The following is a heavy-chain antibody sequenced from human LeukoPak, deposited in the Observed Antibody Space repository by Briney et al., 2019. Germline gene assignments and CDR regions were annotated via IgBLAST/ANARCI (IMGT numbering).Heavy chain of an antibody. V-gene: IGHV4-39*02. CDR1: GDSISGSNFY. Sequence: SETLSLTCTVSGDSISGSNFYWGWIRQSPGKGLEWLGSINYSGAVLHNPSLKSRVTLSVDTSRNQFSLNLRSVTAADTAVYYCARDLSGGRSYWGQGTVVTVSS. D-gene: IGHD3-16*01. CDR2: INYSGAV. CDR3: ARDLSGGRSY. J-gene: IGHJ4*02.